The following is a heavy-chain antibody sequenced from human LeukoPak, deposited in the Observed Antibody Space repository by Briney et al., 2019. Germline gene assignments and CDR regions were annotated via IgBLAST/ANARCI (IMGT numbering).Heavy chain of an antibody. V-gene: IGHV5-10-1*01. Sequence: GEYLRISCKGSGYSFTSYWISWVRQMPGKGLEWMGRIAPSDSYVNYSPSFQGHVTISADKSITTAYLQWSSLKASDTAMYYCARHDGYCSGGSCRNWFDPWGQGTPVTVSS. CDR1: GYSFTSYW. J-gene: IGHJ5*02. CDR3: ARHDGYCSGGSCRNWFDP. CDR2: IAPSDSYV. D-gene: IGHD2-15*01.